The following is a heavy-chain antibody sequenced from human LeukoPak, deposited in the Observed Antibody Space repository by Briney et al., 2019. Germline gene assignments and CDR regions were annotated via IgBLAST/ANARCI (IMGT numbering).Heavy chain of an antibody. D-gene: IGHD3-3*01. CDR2: ISAYNGNT. V-gene: IGHV1-18*01. CDR1: GYTFTSYG. Sequence: ASVKVSCKASGYTFTSYGISWVRQAPGQGLEGMGWISAYNGNTNYAQKLQGRVTMTTDTSTSTAYMELRSLRSDDTAVYYCARAYYDFWSGYYTRSFDYWGQGTLVTVSS. J-gene: IGHJ4*02. CDR3: ARAYYDFWSGYYTRSFDY.